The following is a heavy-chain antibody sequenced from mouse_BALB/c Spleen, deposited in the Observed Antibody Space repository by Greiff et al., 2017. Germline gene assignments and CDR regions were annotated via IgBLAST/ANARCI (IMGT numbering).Heavy chain of an antibody. CDR3: ARSRGYYGSSPIAY. D-gene: IGHD1-1*01. CDR2: ISSGSSTI. J-gene: IGHJ3*01. CDR1: GFTFSSFG. V-gene: IGHV5-17*02. Sequence: EVKLMESGGGLVQPGGSRKLSCAASGFTFSSFGMHWVRQAPEKGLEWVAYISSGSSTIYYADTVKGRFTISRDNPKNTLFLQMTSLRSEDTAMYYCARSRGYYGSSPIAYWGQGTLVTVSA.